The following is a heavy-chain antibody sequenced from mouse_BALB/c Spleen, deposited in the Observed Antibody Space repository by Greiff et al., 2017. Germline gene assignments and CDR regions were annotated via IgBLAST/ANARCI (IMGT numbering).Heavy chain of an antibody. V-gene: IGHV2-6-4*01. Sequence: VKVVESGPGLVAPSQSLSITCTVSGFSLSRYSVHWVRQPPGKGLEWLGMIWGGGSTDYNSALKSRLSISKDNSKSQVFLKMNSLQTDDTAMYYCARNRDYGYDGYWYFDVWGAGTTVTVAS. CDR2: IWGGGST. J-gene: IGHJ1*01. D-gene: IGHD2-2*01. CDR3: ARNRDYGYDGYWYFDV. CDR1: GFSLSRYS.